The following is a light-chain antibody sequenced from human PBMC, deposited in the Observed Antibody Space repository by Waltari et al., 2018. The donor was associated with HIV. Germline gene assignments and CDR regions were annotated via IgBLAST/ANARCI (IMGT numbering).Light chain of an antibody. CDR2: EVK. CDR1: SSDVGTYNR. CDR3: SSYRTNNTIV. V-gene: IGLV2-18*02. J-gene: IGLJ1*01. Sequence: QSALTQPPSVSASPGQSVTISCTGTSSDVGTYNRVSWYLQPPGTAPRIIIYEVKKRPAGVPDRFSGSKSGNTVSLTISGLQAEDEADYYCSSYRTNNTIVFGTGTKVTVL.